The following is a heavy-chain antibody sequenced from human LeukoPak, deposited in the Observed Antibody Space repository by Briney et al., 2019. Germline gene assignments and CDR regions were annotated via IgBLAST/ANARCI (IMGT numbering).Heavy chain of an antibody. V-gene: IGHV4-59*08. CDR3: ARHFDGGNVDY. D-gene: IGHD2-15*01. CDR2: IYYSGST. J-gene: IGHJ4*02. Sequence: SETQSLTCTVSGGSISSYYWSWIRQPPGKGLEWIGYIYYSGSTNYNPSLKSRVTISVDTSKNQFSLKLSSVTAADTAVYYCARHFDGGNVDYWGQGTLVTVSS. CDR1: GGSISSYY.